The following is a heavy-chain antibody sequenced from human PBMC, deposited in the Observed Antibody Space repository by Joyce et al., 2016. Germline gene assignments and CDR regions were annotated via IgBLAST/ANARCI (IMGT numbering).Heavy chain of an antibody. CDR2: IYPGDSDT. V-gene: IGHV5-51*01. J-gene: IGHJ4*02. CDR3: ARQFRVHGGKGYFDL. D-gene: IGHD4-23*01. CDR1: GYNFASYY. Sequence: EVRLEQSRAEMRKSGESLKISCEVSGYNFASYYIGWVRQMPGKGLEGMGVIYPGDSDTTYSPSFQGLVTISVDKSISTAYLQWSSLKASDSAMYYCARQFRVHGGKGYFDLWGQGTLVTVSS.